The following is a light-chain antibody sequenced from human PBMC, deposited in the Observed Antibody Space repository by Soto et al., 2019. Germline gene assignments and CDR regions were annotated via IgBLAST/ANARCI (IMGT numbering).Light chain of an antibody. J-gene: IGKJ2*01. CDR1: QSISTY. CDR3: QQSEISTPT. CDR2: AAV. V-gene: IGKV1-39*01. Sequence: DIQMTQSPSSLSASVGDRVTITCRASQSISTYLSWYQQKPGKAPDLLIYAAVSLPGGVPSRFRGSGSGTDFTRTKSSLKPEDFATYECQQSEISTPTFGEGTKRENK.